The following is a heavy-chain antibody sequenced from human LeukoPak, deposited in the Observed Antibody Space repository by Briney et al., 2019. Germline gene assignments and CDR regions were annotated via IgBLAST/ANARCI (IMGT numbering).Heavy chain of an antibody. Sequence: PVKVSCKASGGTFSSYAISWVRQAPGQGLEWMGGIIPIFGTANYAQKFQGRVTVTTDESTSTAYMELSSLRSEDTAVYYCASSYCSSTSCFFDYWGQGTLVTASS. CDR1: GGTFSSYA. D-gene: IGHD2-2*01. CDR2: IIPIFGTA. V-gene: IGHV1-69*05. CDR3: ASSYCSSTSCFFDY. J-gene: IGHJ4*02.